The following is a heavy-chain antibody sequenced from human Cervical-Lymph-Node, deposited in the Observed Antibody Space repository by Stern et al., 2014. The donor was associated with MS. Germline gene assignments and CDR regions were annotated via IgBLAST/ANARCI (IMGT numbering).Heavy chain of an antibody. CDR1: GG. J-gene: IGHJ5*02. CDR3: GRGGGDNWFDP. Sequence: QVQLVESGAEVKKPGSSVKVSCKASGGISWVRQAPGQGLEWMGGVIPFVGTSNYAQKFQGRVTIAADTATTTAYLELNSLRVDDTAVYYCGRGGGDNWFDPWGQGTLVTVSS. CDR2: VIPFVGTS. V-gene: IGHV1-69*06. D-gene: IGHD3-16*01.